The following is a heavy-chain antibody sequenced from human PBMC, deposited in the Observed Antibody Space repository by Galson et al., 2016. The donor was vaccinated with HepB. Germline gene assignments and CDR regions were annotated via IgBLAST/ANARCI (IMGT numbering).Heavy chain of an antibody. CDR3: ARVRGYSSVWSEAAFDY. CDR2: ISGYNGNT. Sequence: SCKASGYTLASYGFSWVRQAPGQGLEWMGWISGYNGNTNYAQKLQGRVTMTTDTSTSTAYMDLRSLRSDDTAVYFCARVRGYSSVWSEAAFDYWGQGTLVTVSS. D-gene: IGHD6-19*01. J-gene: IGHJ4*02. CDR1: GYTLASYG. V-gene: IGHV1-18*01.